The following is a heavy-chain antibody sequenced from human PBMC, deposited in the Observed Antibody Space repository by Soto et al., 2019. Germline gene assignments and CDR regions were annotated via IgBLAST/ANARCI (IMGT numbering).Heavy chain of an antibody. CDR1: GGTFSSYT. J-gene: IGHJ4*02. D-gene: IGHD3-22*01. V-gene: IGHV1-69*02. CDR2: IIPILGIA. Sequence: QVQLVQSGAEVKKPGSSVKVSCKASGGTFSSYTISWVRQAPGQGLEWMGRIIPILGIANYAQKFQGRVTITADKSTSTAYMELSSLRSEDTAVYYCARETETYYYDSSGYYLSYWGQGTLVTVSS. CDR3: ARETETYYYDSSGYYLSY.